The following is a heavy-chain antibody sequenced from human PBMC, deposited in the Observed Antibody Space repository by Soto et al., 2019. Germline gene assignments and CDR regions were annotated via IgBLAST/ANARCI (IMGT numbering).Heavy chain of an antibody. J-gene: IGHJ6*03. V-gene: IGHV3-23*01. CDR3: AKGDCSSTSCYGLYYYYNYMDV. CDR1: GFTFSSYA. Sequence: EVQLLESGGGLVQPGGSLRLSCAASGFTFSSYAMSWVRQAPGKGLEWVSAISGSGGSTYYADSVKGRFTISRDNSKNTLYLQMNSLRAEDTAVYYCAKGDCSSTSCYGLYYYYNYMDVWGKGTTVTVSS. D-gene: IGHD2-2*01. CDR2: ISGSGGST.